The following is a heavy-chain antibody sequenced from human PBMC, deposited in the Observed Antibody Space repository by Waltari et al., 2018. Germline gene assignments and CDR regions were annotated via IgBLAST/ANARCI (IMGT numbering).Heavy chain of an antibody. D-gene: IGHD6-13*01. J-gene: IGHJ2*01. V-gene: IGHV4-39*07. CDR3: ARRGQKGIAGYWYFDL. CDR2: IYYRGST. Sequence: QLQLQESGPGLVKPSETLSLTCTVSGGSISSSSYYWGWIRQHPGKGLEWIGSIYYRGSTYYNPSVKSRVTISVDTSKNQFSLKLSSVTAADTAVYYCARRGQKGIAGYWYFDLWGRGTLVTVSS. CDR1: GGSISSSSYY.